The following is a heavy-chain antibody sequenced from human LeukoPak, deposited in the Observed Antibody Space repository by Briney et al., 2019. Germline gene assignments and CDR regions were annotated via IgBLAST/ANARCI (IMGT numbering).Heavy chain of an antibody. V-gene: IGHV1-69*05. Sequence: SVKVSCKASGYTFTSYAISWVRQAPGQGLEWMGRIIPIFGTANYAQKFQGRVTITTDESTSTAYMELSSLRSEDTAVYYCARGSAIWGSYFDYWGQGTLVTVSS. CDR3: ARGSAIWGSYFDY. CDR2: IIPIFGTA. D-gene: IGHD3-16*01. CDR1: GYTFTSYA. J-gene: IGHJ4*02.